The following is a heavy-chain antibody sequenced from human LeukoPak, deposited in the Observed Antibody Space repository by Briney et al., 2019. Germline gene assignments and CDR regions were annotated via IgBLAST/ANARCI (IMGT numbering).Heavy chain of an antibody. J-gene: IGHJ4*02. CDR2: IWADGSNT. D-gene: IGHD2-15*01. CDR1: GFIFSTYG. CDR3: ARSGGGTYFDN. V-gene: IGHV3-33*01. Sequence: GGSLRLSCAASGFIFSTYGMHWVRQARGKGLEWVAVIWADGSNTDYADSVKGRLTISKDNSKNTLYLQMNSLRAEDTAVYYCARSGGGTYFDNWGQGTLVTVSS.